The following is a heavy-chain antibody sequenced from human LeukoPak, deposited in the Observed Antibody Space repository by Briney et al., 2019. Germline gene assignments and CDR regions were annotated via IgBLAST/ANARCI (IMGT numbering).Heavy chain of an antibody. CDR3: ARGATTVTPNDY. D-gene: IGHD4-11*01. CDR1: GGSISPYF. J-gene: IGHJ4*02. V-gene: IGHV4-59*01. Sequence: SETLSLTCSVSGGSISPYFWSWIRQPPGKGLERIGNIYYSGSTNYNPSLTSRVSMSVDLSKNQFSPKLNSVTAADTAVYYCARGATTVTPNDYWGQGTLVTVSS. CDR2: IYYSGST.